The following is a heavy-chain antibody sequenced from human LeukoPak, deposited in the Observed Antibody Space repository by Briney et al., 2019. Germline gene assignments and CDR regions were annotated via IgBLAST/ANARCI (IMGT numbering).Heavy chain of an antibody. Sequence: ASVKVSCKASRYTFTAYYMHWVRQAPGQGLEWMGWIDPNSGDSNYAQKFQGRVTMTRDTSISTAYMELTSLRSDDTAVYYCARDLFWSGYYYFDYWGQGTLVTVSS. D-gene: IGHD3-3*01. CDR1: RYTFTAYY. J-gene: IGHJ4*02. CDR3: ARDLFWSGYYYFDY. CDR2: IDPNSGDS. V-gene: IGHV1-2*02.